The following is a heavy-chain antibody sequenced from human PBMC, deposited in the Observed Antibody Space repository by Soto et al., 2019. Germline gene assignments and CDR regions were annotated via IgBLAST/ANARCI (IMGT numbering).Heavy chain of an antibody. J-gene: IGHJ4*02. D-gene: IGHD2-2*01. CDR1: GFGFTNSW. Sequence: GGSLRLSCAASGFGFTNSWMNWVRQAPGKGLEWVGRIKSKNDGGTTDYAAPVQGRFTISRDDSKTTIYLQMNSLKTEDTAVYYCTSAGQYCTSTTCKAYWGQGTPVTVAS. V-gene: IGHV3-15*07. CDR3: TSAGQYCTSTTCKAY. CDR2: IKSKNDGGTT.